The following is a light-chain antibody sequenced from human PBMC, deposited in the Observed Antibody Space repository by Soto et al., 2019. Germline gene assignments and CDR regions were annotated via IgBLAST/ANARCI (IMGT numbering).Light chain of an antibody. CDR2: EVS. V-gene: IGLV2-8*01. CDR1: SSDVGGYDY. CDR3: TSYAGTTTLDV. J-gene: IGLJ1*01. Sequence: QSALTQPPSASGSPGQPATISCTGTSSDVGGYDYVSWYQQYPGKAPKLLIYEVSKRPSGVPDRFSGSKTGNTASLTVSGLQADAEADYYCTSYAGTTTLDVFGTGTKVTVL.